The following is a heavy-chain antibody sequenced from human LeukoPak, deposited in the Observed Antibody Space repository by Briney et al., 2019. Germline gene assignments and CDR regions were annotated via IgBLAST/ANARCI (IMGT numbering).Heavy chain of an antibody. V-gene: IGHV3-33*03. CDR1: GFTFSSYG. CDR3: AKDISSGDYHLSGFDP. CDR2: IWCDGSNK. D-gene: IGHD4-17*01. Sequence: GGSLRLSRAASGFTFSSYGMHWVRQAPGKGLEWVAVIWCDGSNKYYADSVKGRFTISRDNAKNSLYLQMNSLRAEDTALYYCAKDISSGDYHLSGFDPWGQGTLVTVSS. J-gene: IGHJ5*02.